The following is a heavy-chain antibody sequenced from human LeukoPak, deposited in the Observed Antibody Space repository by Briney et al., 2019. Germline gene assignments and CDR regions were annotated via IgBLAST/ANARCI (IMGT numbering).Heavy chain of an antibody. CDR2: IIPIFGTA. J-gene: IGHJ4*02. CDR1: GGTFSSYA. Sequence: SVKVSCKASGGTFSSYAISWVRQAPGQGLEWMGRIIPIFGTASYAQKFQGRVTITTDESTSTAYMELSSLRSEDTAVYYCAREPGFGGYEPFDYWGQGTLVTVSS. D-gene: IGHD5-12*01. V-gene: IGHV1-69*05. CDR3: AREPGFGGYEPFDY.